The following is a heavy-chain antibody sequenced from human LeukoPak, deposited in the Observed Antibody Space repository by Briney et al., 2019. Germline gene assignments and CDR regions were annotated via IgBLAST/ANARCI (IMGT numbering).Heavy chain of an antibody. D-gene: IGHD6-19*01. Sequence: PGGSLRLSCVASGFTFSSYAMHWVRQAPGKGLAWVAVIWHDGSNQTYTDSVKGRFTISRDNSKNTLDLHMNSLRAEDTAMYYCARDRGPGGLAGTYYWGQRTLVTVSS. CDR2: IWHDGSNQ. J-gene: IGHJ4*02. CDR3: ARDRGPGGLAGTYY. CDR1: GFTFSSYA. V-gene: IGHV3-33*01.